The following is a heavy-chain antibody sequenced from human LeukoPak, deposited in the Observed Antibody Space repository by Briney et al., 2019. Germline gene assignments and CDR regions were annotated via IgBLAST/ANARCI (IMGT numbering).Heavy chain of an antibody. J-gene: IGHJ4*02. Sequence: ASVKVSCKASGYTFTSYYMHWVRQAPGQGLEWMGIITPSGTSYAQKFQGRVTMTRDMSTSTAYMELSRLTSDDTAVYYCARDFQTEAPDYWGQGTLVTVSS. D-gene: IGHD2/OR15-2a*01. V-gene: IGHV1-46*01. CDR2: ITPSGT. CDR1: GYTFTSYY. CDR3: ARDFQTEAPDY.